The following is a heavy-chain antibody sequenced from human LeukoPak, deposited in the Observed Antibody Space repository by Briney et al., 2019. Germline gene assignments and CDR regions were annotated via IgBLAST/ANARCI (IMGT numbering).Heavy chain of an antibody. CDR1: GGSFSGYY. D-gene: IGHD6-6*01. Sequence: PSETLSLTCAVYGGSFSGYYWSWIRQPPGKGLEWFGEINHSGSTNDHPSLKSRVTISVDTSKNQFSLKLSSVTAADTAIYYCARGLRTLSAARPSAFDIWGQGTMVTVSS. J-gene: IGHJ3*02. CDR2: INHSGST. CDR3: ARGLRTLSAARPSAFDI. V-gene: IGHV4-34*01.